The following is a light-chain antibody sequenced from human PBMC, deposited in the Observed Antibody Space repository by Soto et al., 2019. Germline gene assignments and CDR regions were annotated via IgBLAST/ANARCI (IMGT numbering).Light chain of an antibody. CDR2: EVR. V-gene: IGLV2-14*01. CDR1: MRDVGAYNL. Sequence: QSALTQPASVSGSAGQSITISCSGTMRDVGAYNLVSWYQQHPGTAPKLIIYEVRNRPSGISSRFSGSRSGNTASLTISGLHPEDEGDYYCSAYTARSPLVFGGGTKLTVL. CDR3: SAYTARSPLV. J-gene: IGLJ3*02.